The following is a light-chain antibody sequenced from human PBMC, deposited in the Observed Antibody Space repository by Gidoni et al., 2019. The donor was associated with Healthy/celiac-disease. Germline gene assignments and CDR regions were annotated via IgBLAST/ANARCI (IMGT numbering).Light chain of an antibody. Sequence: QSDLTQPASVSGSPGQSITISCTGTSSDVGGYNYVSWYQQHPGKAPKLMIYEVSNRPSGVSIRFSGSKSGNTASLTISGLQAEDEADYYCSSYTSSSTEVVFGGGTKLTVL. CDR2: EVS. CDR1: SSDVGGYNY. CDR3: SSYTSSSTEVV. V-gene: IGLV2-14*01. J-gene: IGLJ2*01.